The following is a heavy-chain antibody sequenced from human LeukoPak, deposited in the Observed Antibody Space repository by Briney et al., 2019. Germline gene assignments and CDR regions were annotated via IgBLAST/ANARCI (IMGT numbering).Heavy chain of an antibody. CDR1: VFTYLSYR. V-gene: IGHV3-21*01. J-gene: IGHJ4*02. CDR2: ISSSSSYI. CDR3: ARDMSIAAAGTHRGDY. D-gene: IGHD6-13*01. Sequence: GGSLRLSCAASVFTYLSYRMNGVRPAAGRGLEWVSSISSSSSYIYYADSVKGRFTISRDNAKNSLYLQMNSLRAEDTAVYYCARDMSIAAAGTHRGDYWGQGTLVTVSS.